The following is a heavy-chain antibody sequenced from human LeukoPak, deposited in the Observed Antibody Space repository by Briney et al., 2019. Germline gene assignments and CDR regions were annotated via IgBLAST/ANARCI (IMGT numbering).Heavy chain of an antibody. J-gene: IGHJ4*02. CDR2: LNPNTGGT. Sequence: VASVKVSCKASGYTFTGYFLHWVRQAPGQGLEWMGWLNPNTGGTNPAQKFQGRVSMTRDTSISTAYMELSSLRSDDTAVYYCARVNNYYDASNYLYYFDSWGQGTLVTVSS. CDR1: GYTFTGYF. V-gene: IGHV1-2*02. CDR3: ARVNNYYDASNYLYYFDS. D-gene: IGHD3-22*01.